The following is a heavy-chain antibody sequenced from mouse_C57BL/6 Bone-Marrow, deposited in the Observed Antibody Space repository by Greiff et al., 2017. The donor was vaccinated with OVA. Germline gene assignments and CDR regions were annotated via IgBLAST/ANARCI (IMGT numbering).Heavy chain of an antibody. CDR2: IFPGSGST. D-gene: IGHD1-1*01. Sequence: VQRVESGPELVKPGASVKISCKASGYTFTDYYINWVKQRPGQGLEWIGWIFPGSGSTYYNEKFKGKATLTVDKSSSTAYMLLSSLTSEDSAVYFCARLRYGSSYVSYWYFDVWGTGTTVTVSS. CDR3: ARLRYGSSYVSYWYFDV. V-gene: IGHV1-75*01. J-gene: IGHJ1*03. CDR1: GYTFTDYY.